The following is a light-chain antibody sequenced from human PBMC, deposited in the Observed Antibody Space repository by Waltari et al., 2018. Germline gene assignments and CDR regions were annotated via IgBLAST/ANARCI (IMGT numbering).Light chain of an antibody. CDR1: QSVLYNSNNKNS. J-gene: IGKJ1*01. CDR2: WAS. V-gene: IGKV4-1*01. Sequence: DIVMTQSPDSLAVSLGERATINCKSSQSVLYNSNNKNSLGWYQQKPGQPPKLLIYWASTRESGVPDRFSGSGSETDFTLTINSLQAEDVAVYYCQQYYSSPPTFGQGTKVEVK. CDR3: QQYYSSPPT.